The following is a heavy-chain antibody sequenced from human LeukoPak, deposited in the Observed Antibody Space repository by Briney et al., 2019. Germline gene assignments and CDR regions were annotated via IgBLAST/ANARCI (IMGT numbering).Heavy chain of an antibody. D-gene: IGHD6-19*01. J-gene: IGHJ6*02. CDR1: GFTFSSYA. Sequence: PGGSLRLSCAASGFTFSSYAMSWVRQAPGKGLEWVSGITASGTSTFYADSVKGRSTISRDNSKNTLYVHMNSLRAEDTAVYFCAKAAVAGLFYYYGMDVWGQGTTVTVSS. CDR2: ITASGTST. V-gene: IGHV3-23*01. CDR3: AKAAVAGLFYYYGMDV.